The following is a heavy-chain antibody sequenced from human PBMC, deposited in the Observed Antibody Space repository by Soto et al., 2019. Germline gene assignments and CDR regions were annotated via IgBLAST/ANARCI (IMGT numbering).Heavy chain of an antibody. V-gene: IGHV3-21*01. Sequence: GGSLRLSCVASGFTFSHYHMSWVRQAPGKGLEWVSSTSSDSTYIYYTDSVTGRFTISRDNAKNSLFLQMDSLRAEDTAVYYCSRRSTYDGPDNWGQGTLVTVSS. D-gene: IGHD2-2*01. J-gene: IGHJ4*02. CDR2: TSSDSTYI. CDR3: SRRSTYDGPDN. CDR1: GFTFSHYH.